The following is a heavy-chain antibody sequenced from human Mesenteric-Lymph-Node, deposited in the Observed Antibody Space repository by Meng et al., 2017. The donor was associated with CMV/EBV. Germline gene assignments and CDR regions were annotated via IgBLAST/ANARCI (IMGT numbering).Heavy chain of an antibody. CDR2: ISYDGSNK. Sequence: GESLKISCAASGFTFSSYPMHWVRQAPGKGLEWVAVISYDGSNKYYADSVKGRFTISRDNSKNTLYLQMNSLRAEDTAVYYCARDVAAARFDYWGQGTLVTVSS. D-gene: IGHD6-13*01. CDR1: GFTFSSYP. V-gene: IGHV3-30*04. CDR3: ARDVAAARFDY. J-gene: IGHJ4*02.